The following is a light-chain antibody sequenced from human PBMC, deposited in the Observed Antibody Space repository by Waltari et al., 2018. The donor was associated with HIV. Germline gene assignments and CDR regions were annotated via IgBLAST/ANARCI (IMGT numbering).Light chain of an antibody. CDR2: DVR. J-gene: IGLJ2*01. CDR1: NSDVGGYNY. CDR3: SSYTSSSTVV. V-gene: IGLV2-14*01. Sequence: QSALTQPASVSGSPGQSITISCTGTNSDVGGYNYVSWYQQYPGKAPKLWIYDVRIRPSGFSNRFSASKSGNTASRTISGLRAEDETDYYCSSYTSSSTVVFGGGTKLTVL.